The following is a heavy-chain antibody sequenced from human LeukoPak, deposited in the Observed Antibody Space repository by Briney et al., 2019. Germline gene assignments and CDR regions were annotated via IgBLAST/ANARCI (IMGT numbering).Heavy chain of an antibody. CDR2: ISSDGSYM. V-gene: IGHV3-21*01. J-gene: IGHJ3*02. D-gene: IGHD1-1*01. CDR3: ARGYGTFDI. CDR1: GFTFNTYT. Sequence: GGSLRLSRAASGFTFNTYTMNWVRQAPGKGLEWVSSISSDGSYMYYADSVKGRFTISRDNAKNSLYLQMNGLRAEDTAVYYCARGYGTFDIWGQGTMVTVSS.